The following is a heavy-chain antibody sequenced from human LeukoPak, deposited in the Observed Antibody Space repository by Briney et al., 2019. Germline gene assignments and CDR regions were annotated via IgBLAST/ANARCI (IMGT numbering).Heavy chain of an antibody. CDR3: LPFSNGGYLEWAPLDC. V-gene: IGHV3-23*05. Sequence: GVPLRLSCVASGFTYAVTWVRQAPGKGLECVSSISSSGTSTYYAHSVQGRFTMSRDNSKHTVSLPFNSVEADGTALCYFLPFSNGGYLEWAPLDCWGQGTLFTVSS. CDR2: ISSSGTST. J-gene: IGHJ4*02. CDR1: GFTYA. D-gene: IGHD3-3*01.